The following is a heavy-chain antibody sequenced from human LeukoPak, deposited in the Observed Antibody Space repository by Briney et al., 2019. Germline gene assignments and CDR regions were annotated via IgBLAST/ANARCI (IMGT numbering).Heavy chain of an antibody. CDR1: GFTFSSYA. Sequence: PGRSLRLSCAASGFTFSSYAMHWVRQAPGKGLEWVANIKQDGSEKYYVDSVKGRFTISRDNTKNSLYLQMNSLRAEDTAVYYCARGTDDYGDYYYGMDVWGQGTTVTVSS. D-gene: IGHD4-17*01. CDR2: IKQDGSEK. J-gene: IGHJ6*02. CDR3: ARGTDDYGDYYYGMDV. V-gene: IGHV3-7*05.